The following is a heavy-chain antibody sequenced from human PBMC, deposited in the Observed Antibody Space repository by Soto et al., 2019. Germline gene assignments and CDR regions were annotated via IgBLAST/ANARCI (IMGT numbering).Heavy chain of an antibody. V-gene: IGHV1-69*13. CDR1: GGTFSSYA. CDR2: IIPIFGTA. Sequence: SVKVSCKASGGTFSSYAISWVRQAPGQGLEWMGGIIPIFGTANYAQKFQGRVTITADESTSTAYMELSSLRSEDTAVYYCARTYYYDSSGYYYKRIQPRVNWFDPWGQGTLVTVSS. CDR3: ARTYYYDSSGYYYKRIQPRVNWFDP. J-gene: IGHJ5*02. D-gene: IGHD3-22*01.